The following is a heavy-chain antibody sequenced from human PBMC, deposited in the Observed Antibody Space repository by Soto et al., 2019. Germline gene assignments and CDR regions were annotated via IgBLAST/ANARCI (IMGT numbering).Heavy chain of an antibody. Sequence: GGSLSLSCASSGFTVSSNYMSWVRQAPGKGLEWVSVIYSGGSTYYADSVKGRFAISRDNSKNTLYLQMNSLRAEDTAVYYCARVREAAFDYWGQGTLVTVSS. D-gene: IGHD2-15*01. CDR3: ARVREAAFDY. J-gene: IGHJ4*02. CDR1: GFTVSSNY. V-gene: IGHV3-53*01. CDR2: IYSGGST.